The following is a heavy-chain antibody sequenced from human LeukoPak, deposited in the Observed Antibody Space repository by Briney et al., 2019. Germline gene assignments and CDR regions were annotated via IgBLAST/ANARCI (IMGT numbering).Heavy chain of an antibody. D-gene: IGHD6-13*01. Sequence: SVKASCKASGGTFSSYTISWVRQAPGQGLEWMGRIIPILGIANYAQKFQGRVTITADKSTSTAYMELSSLRSEDTAVYYCARDPLATDPDFDYWGQGTLVTVSS. V-gene: IGHV1-69*04. J-gene: IGHJ4*02. CDR3: ARDPLATDPDFDY. CDR1: GGTFSSYT. CDR2: IIPILGIA.